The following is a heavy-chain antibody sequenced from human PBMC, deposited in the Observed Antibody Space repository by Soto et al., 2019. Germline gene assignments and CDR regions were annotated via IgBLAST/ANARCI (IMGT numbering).Heavy chain of an antibody. J-gene: IGHJ5*02. CDR3: ARQRGYSNYKNWFDP. CDR2: INHSGST. V-gene: IGHV4-34*01. D-gene: IGHD5-18*01. Sequence: SETQSLTCTVYGGSFIGYYWSWIRQPPGKGLEWIGEINHSGSTNYNPSLKSRVTISVDTSKNQFSLKLSSVTAADTAVYYCARQRGYSNYKNWFDPWGQGALVTVSS. CDR1: GGSFIGYY.